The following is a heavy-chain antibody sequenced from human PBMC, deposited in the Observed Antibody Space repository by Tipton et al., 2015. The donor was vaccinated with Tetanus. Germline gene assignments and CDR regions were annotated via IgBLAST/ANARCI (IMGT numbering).Heavy chain of an antibody. CDR3: AKDDCNGGSCYFDY. CDR2: ISGSGGST. J-gene: IGHJ4*02. Sequence: SLRLSCAASGFTFSSYAMSWVRQAPGKGLEWVSAISGSGGSTYYADSVKDRFTISRDNSKNTLYLQMNSLRAEDTAVYYCAKDDCNGGSCYFDYLGQGTLVTVSS. CDR1: GFTFSSYA. D-gene: IGHD2-15*01. V-gene: IGHV3-23*01.